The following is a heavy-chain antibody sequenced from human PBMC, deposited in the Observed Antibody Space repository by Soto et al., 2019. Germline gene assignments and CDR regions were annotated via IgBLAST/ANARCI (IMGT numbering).Heavy chain of an antibody. J-gene: IGHJ5*02. Sequence: EVQLVESGGGLVQPGGSLRLSCAASGFTFSSYWMSWVRQAPGKGLEWVANIKQDGSEKYYVDSVKGRFTISRDNAKNSLYLQMNSLRAEDTAVYYCARDLPYDYIWWSYRKPNWFDPWGQGTLVTVSS. D-gene: IGHD3-16*02. CDR3: ARDLPYDYIWWSYRKPNWFDP. V-gene: IGHV3-7*01. CDR1: GFTFSSYW. CDR2: IKQDGSEK.